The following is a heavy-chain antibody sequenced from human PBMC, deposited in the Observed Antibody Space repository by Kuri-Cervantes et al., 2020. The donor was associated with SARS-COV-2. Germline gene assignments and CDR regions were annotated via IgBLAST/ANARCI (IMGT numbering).Heavy chain of an antibody. J-gene: IGHJ6*02. CDR1: GYTFTSYG. Sequence: ASVKVSCKASGYTFTSYGISWVRQAPGQGLEWMGWISAYNGNTNYAQKLQGRVTMTTDTSTSTAYMELRSLRSDDTAVYYCARDPPAAIRYYYYYYGMDVWGQGTTVTVSS. V-gene: IGHV1-18*01. CDR2: ISAYNGNT. D-gene: IGHD2-2*02. CDR3: ARDPPAAIRYYYYYYGMDV.